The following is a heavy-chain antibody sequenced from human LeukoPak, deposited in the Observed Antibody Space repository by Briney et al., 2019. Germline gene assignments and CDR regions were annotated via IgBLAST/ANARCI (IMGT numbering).Heavy chain of an antibody. CDR2: INEDGSKK. J-gene: IGHJ5*02. V-gene: IGHV3-7*01. D-gene: IGHD6-6*01. Sequence: GESLKISCKASGYSFTNYWMIWVRQAPGKGLEWVANINEDGSKKYYVGSVEGRFTISRDNAKNSVFLQMNSLRAEDTAMYYCASSSYSSSSSWGQGTLVTVSS. CDR1: GYSFTNYW. CDR3: ASSSYSSSSS.